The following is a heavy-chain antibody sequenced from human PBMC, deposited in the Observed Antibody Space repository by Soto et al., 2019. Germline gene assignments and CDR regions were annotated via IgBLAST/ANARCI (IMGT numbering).Heavy chain of an antibody. CDR3: ATHSAYSSGHY. V-gene: IGHV3-23*01. Sequence: PGGSLRLSCVASGITFSSYTLNWVRQAPGKGLEWVSTVTGTGSSTYYADSVKGRFTISRDNSKSTLFLQMNSLRAEDTAVYYCATHSAYSSGHYWGQGTLVTVSS. J-gene: IGHJ4*02. CDR2: VTGTGSST. CDR1: GITFSSYT. D-gene: IGHD5-18*01.